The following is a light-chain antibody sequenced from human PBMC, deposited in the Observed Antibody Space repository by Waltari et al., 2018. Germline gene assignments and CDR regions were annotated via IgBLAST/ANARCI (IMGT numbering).Light chain of an antibody. CDR3: LLSYSGARWV. V-gene: IGLV7-46*01. Sequence: QAVVTQEPSLTVSPGGTVTLPRGSSTGAVTSGHFPYWFQQKPGQAPKTLIYDTSNKHSWTPARFSGSLLGGKAALTLAGAQPEDEAEYYCLLSYSGARWVFGGGTKLTVL. CDR1: TGAVTSGHF. CDR2: DTS. J-gene: IGLJ3*02.